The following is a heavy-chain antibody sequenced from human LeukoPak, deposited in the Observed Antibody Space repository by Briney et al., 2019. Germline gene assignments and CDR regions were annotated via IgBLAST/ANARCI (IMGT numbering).Heavy chain of an antibody. D-gene: IGHD3-3*01. CDR1: GFIFSSYG. Sequence: PGGSLRLSCAASGFIFSSYGMHWVRQAPGKGLEWVAFIRSDGSIKYYADSVKGRFTISRDNSKNMLYLQMNSLRVEDTAVYYCAKRYDYDLWSGLAFDIWGQGTMVSVSS. CDR3: AKRYDYDLWSGLAFDI. J-gene: IGHJ3*02. V-gene: IGHV3-30*02. CDR2: IRSDGSIK.